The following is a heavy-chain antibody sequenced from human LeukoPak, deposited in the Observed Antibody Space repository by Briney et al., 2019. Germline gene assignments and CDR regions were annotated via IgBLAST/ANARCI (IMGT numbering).Heavy chain of an antibody. D-gene: IGHD3-10*01. J-gene: IGHJ4*02. CDR1: GFTFTNAW. Sequence: GGSLRLSCEASGFTFTNAWMNWVRQAPGKGLAWVGRIKSKGDGETTDYAAPVKGRFTMSGDDSKATLYLQMNYLEAEDTAVYYCTTDLGLTMIRGVIVSWGQGALVTVSS. CDR3: TTDLGLTMIRGVIVS. CDR2: IKSKGDGETT. V-gene: IGHV3-15*01.